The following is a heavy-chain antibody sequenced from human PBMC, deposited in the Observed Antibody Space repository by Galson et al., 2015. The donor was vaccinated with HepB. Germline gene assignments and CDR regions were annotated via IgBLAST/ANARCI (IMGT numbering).Heavy chain of an antibody. CDR1: GFTFSSYW. J-gene: IGHJ6*02. CDR3: ARDLFIRSSSWYYYGMDV. D-gene: IGHD6-13*01. CDR2: INSDGSST. Sequence: SLRLSCAASGFTFSSYWMHWVRQAPGKGLVWVSRINSDGSSTSYADSVKGRFTISRDNAKNTLYLQMNSLRAEDTAVYYCARDLFIRSSSWYYYGMDVWGQGTTVTVSS. V-gene: IGHV3-74*01.